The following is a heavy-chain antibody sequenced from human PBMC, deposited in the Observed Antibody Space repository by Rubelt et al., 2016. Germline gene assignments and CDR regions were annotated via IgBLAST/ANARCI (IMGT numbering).Heavy chain of an antibody. Sequence: EVQLLESGGGLVQPGGSLRLSCAASGFTFSSYAMSWVRQAPGKGLEWVSAVSGSGGSTYYADSVTGRFPLSRDNSKNALYLQMNSLRAEDTAVYYCARADYGDYEIDYWGQGTLVTVSS. CDR1: GFTFSSYA. D-gene: IGHD4-17*01. CDR3: ARADYGDYEIDY. V-gene: IGHV3-23*01. CDR2: VSGSGGST. J-gene: IGHJ4*02.